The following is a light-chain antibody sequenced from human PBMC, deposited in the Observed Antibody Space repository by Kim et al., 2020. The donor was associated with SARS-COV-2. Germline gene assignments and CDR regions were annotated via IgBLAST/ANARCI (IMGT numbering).Light chain of an antibody. CDR2: DAS. CDR1: QSISSW. Sequence: DIQMTQSPSTLSASVGDRVTITCRASQSISSWLAWYQQKPGKAPKLLIYDASSLESGVPSRFSGSGSGTEFTLTISNLQPDDFATYYCKQYNSYSLWTFGQGTKVDIK. V-gene: IGKV1-5*01. J-gene: IGKJ1*01. CDR3: KQYNSYSLWT.